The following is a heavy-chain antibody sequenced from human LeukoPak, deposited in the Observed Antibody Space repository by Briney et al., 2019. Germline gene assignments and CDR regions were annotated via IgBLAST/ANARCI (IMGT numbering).Heavy chain of an antibody. CDR3: ARLKFYDSTGYSPGYYMDV. CDR1: GGSIISNY. D-gene: IGHD3-22*01. CDR2: IYGSGIT. J-gene: IGHJ6*03. Sequence: SETLSLTCTVSGGSIISNYWSWIRQSAGTGLEWIGRIYGSGITGYNPSLKSRVTMSLDTSRKQFSLRLTSVTAADTAVYYCARLKFYDSTGYSPGYYMDVWGKGTTVSVFS. V-gene: IGHV4-4*07.